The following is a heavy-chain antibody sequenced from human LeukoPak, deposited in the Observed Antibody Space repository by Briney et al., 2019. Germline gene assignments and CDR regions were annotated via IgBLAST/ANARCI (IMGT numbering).Heavy chain of an antibody. J-gene: IGHJ6*03. D-gene: IGHD3-3*01. V-gene: IGHV1-18*01. CDR1: GYTFTSYG. Sequence: ASAKVSCKASGYTFTSYGISWVRQAPGQGLEWMGWISAYNGNTNYAQKLQGRVTMTTDTSTSTAYMELSRLRSDDTAVYYCARDSFLNDYDFWSGRNYYMDVWGKGTTVTVSS. CDR3: ARDSFLNDYDFWSGRNYYMDV. CDR2: ISAYNGNT.